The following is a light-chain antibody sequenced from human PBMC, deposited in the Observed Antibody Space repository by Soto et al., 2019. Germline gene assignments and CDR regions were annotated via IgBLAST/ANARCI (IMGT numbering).Light chain of an antibody. CDR3: SASTSSSTLEGV. Sequence: QSALTQPASVSGSTGQAITISCTGTSSDVGGYNYVSWYQQHPGKAPKLMIYEVSNRPSGVSNRFSGSKSGNTASLPISGLQAEDEADYYCSASTSSSTLEGVFGTGTKLTVL. CDR2: EVS. CDR1: SSDVGGYNY. J-gene: IGLJ1*01. V-gene: IGLV2-14*01.